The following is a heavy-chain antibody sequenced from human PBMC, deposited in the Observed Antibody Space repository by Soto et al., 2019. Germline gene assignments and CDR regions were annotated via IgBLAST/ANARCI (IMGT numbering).Heavy chain of an antibody. CDR3: TTDGILTGYYYFDY. Sequence: GGSLRLSCAASGFTFSNAWMSWVRQVPGKGLEWVGRIKSKTDGGTTDYAAPVKGRSTISRDDSKNTLYLQMNSLKTEDTAVYYCTTDGILTGYYYFDYWGQGTLVTVSS. CDR1: GFTFSNAW. V-gene: IGHV3-15*01. J-gene: IGHJ4*02. CDR2: IKSKTDGGTT. D-gene: IGHD3-9*01.